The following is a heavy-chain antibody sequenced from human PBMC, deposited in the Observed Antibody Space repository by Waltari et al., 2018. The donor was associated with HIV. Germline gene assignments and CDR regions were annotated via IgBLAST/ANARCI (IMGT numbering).Heavy chain of an antibody. D-gene: IGHD3-16*01. Sequence: QVQLVQSGAEVKKPGSSVKVSCKASGGAFSSYTINWERKAPEQGLEGRGRIIQNSNTPNNAQKFQGRVTITADKSTITAYMELTSLRSDDTAVYYCASARETMGVDFDSWGLGTLVTVSS. CDR2: IIQNSNTP. CDR3: ASARETMGVDFDS. CDR1: GGAFSSYT. V-gene: IGHV1-69*08. J-gene: IGHJ4*02.